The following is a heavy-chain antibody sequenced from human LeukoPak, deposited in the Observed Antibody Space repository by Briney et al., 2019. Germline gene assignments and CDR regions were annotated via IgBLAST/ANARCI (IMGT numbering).Heavy chain of an antibody. V-gene: IGHV4-59*01. CDR3: ARGVYIAAAQYGY. CDR2: IYYSGNT. J-gene: IGHJ4*02. Sequence: SETLSLTCTVSGGSISSYYWSWIRQPPGKGLEWIGYIYYSGNTNYNPSLKSRVTISVATSKNQFSLKLSSVTAADRAVYYCARGVYIAAAQYGYWGQGTLVTVSS. D-gene: IGHD6-13*01. CDR1: GGSISSYY.